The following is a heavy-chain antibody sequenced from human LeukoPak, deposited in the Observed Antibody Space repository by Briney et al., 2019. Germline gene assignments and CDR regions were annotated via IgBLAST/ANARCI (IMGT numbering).Heavy chain of an antibody. D-gene: IGHD5-24*01. CDR1: GFTFSSYA. J-gene: IGHJ4*02. Sequence: GGSLRLSCAASGFTFSSYAMNWVRQAPGKGLEWVSSISSSSSYIYYADSVKGRFTISRDNAKNSLYLQMNSLRAEDTAVYCCARDGGDGYNLLDYWAREPWSPSPQ. CDR2: ISSSSSYI. CDR3: ARDGGDGYNLLDY. V-gene: IGHV3-21*01.